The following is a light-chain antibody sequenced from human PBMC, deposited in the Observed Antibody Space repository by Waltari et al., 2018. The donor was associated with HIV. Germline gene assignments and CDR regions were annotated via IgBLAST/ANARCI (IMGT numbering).Light chain of an antibody. CDR1: NSNIGNNY. J-gene: IGLJ3*02. CDR3: GTWDDSLNAGV. V-gene: IGLV1-51*01. CDR2: DNY. Sequence: QSVLTQPPSVSATPGQKVTISCSGSNSNIGNNYVSWYQQLPGTAPKLLIYDNYKRPSGIPDRFSGYKSGTSATLGVTGLQTGDEADYYCGTWDDSLNAGVFGGGTKLIVL.